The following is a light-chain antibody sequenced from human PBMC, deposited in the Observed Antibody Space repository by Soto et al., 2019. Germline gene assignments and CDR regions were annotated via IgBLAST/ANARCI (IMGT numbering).Light chain of an antibody. Sequence: QSALTQPASVSGSPGQSITISCTGTHSDVGSYNLVSWYQQHPGKAPKVIIYEVSERPSGVSDRFSGSKSGNTASLMISGLQAEDEADYYCCSYAGSTTQTYVFGSGTKVTV. J-gene: IGLJ1*01. CDR1: HSDVGSYNL. CDR2: EVS. V-gene: IGLV2-23*02. CDR3: CSYAGSTTQTYV.